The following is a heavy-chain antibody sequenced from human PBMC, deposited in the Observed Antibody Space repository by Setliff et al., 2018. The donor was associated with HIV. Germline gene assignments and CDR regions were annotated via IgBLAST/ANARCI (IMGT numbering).Heavy chain of an antibody. V-gene: IGHV3-23*01. D-gene: IGHD3-10*02. CDR3: AKDFVFGVDAFDI. Sequence: GGSLRLSCAASGFTFSTYAMGWVRQAPGKGLEWVSTIGAVGGPTHYAESVKGRFTISKDNSKNTLYLQMSSLRDEDTAVYYCAKDFVFGVDAFDIWGQGTMVTVSS. J-gene: IGHJ3*02. CDR2: IGAVGGPT. CDR1: GFTFSTYA.